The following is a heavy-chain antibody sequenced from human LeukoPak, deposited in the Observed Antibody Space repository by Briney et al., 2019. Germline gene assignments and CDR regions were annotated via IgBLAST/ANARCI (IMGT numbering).Heavy chain of an antibody. Sequence: ASVKVSCKASGYTFTSYDINWVRQATGQGLEWMGWMNPNSGNTGYAQKFQGRVTMTRNTSISTAYMELSSLGSEDTAVYYCARGSEWELLKVAFDIWGQGTMVTVSS. CDR1: GYTFTSYD. CDR3: ARGSEWELLKVAFDI. J-gene: IGHJ3*02. CDR2: MNPNSGNT. V-gene: IGHV1-8*01. D-gene: IGHD1-26*01.